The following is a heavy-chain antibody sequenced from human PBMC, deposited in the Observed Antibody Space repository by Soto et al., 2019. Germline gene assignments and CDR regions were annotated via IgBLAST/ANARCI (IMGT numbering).Heavy chain of an antibody. J-gene: IGHJ6*02. D-gene: IGHD1-26*01. Sequence: PGGSLRLSCAASGFTFSSYGMHWVRQAPGKGLEWVAVIWYDGSNKYYADSVKGRFTISRDNSKNTLYLQMNSLRAEDTAVYYCARAHRGGSYYYYYGMDVWGQGTTVTVSS. CDR1: GFTFSSYG. CDR3: ARAHRGGSYYYYYGMDV. V-gene: IGHV3-33*01. CDR2: IWYDGSNK.